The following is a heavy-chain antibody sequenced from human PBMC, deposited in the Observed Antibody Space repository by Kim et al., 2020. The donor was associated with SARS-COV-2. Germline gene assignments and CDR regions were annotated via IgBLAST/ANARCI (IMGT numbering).Heavy chain of an antibody. CDR2: ISSSGSTI. CDR3: ARATLVAGTGLVVTKGLYYFDY. CDR1: GFTFSDYY. D-gene: IGHD6-19*01. V-gene: IGHV3-11*04. J-gene: IGHJ4*02. Sequence: GGSLRLSCAASGFTFSDYYMSWIRQAPGKGLEWVSYISSSGSTIYYADSVKGRFTISRDNAKNSLYLQMNSLRAEDTAVYYCARATLVAGTGLVVTKGLYYFDYWGQGTLVTVSS.